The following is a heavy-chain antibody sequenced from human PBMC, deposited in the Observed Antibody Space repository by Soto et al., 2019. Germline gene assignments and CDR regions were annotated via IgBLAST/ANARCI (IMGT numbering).Heavy chain of an antibody. Sequence: QLQLQESGSGLVKPSQTLSLTCAVSGGSISSGGYSWSWIRQPPGKGLEWIGYIYHSGSTYYNPSLTGRVHISVDRSKTQFSLKLSSVTAADTAVYSCARGQVVAAQHWGQGTLVTVSS. CDR2: IYHSGST. CDR3: ARGQVVAAQH. D-gene: IGHD2-15*01. J-gene: IGHJ4*02. CDR1: GGSISSGGYS. V-gene: IGHV4-30-2*01.